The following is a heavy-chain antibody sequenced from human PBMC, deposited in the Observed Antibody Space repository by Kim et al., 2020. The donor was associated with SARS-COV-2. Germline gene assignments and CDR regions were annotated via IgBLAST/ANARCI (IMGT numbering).Heavy chain of an antibody. CDR2: ISYDGSNN. J-gene: IGHJ4*02. CDR3: AKSFSGSYFGYDY. Sequence: GGSLRLSCAASGFTFNTYGMHWVRQAPGKGLEWVAVISYDGSNNYYADSVKGRFTISRDNSKITLYLQMNSLRIEDTAVYYCAKSFSGSYFGYDYWGQGTLVTVSS. V-gene: IGHV3-30*18. CDR1: GFTFNTYG. D-gene: IGHD1-26*01.